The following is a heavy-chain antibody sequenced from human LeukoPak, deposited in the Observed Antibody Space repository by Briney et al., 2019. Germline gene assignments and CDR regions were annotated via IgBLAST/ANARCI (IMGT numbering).Heavy chain of an antibody. J-gene: IGHJ6*03. D-gene: IGHD3-10*01. CDR3: ARETMVRGVIYYYYMDV. Sequence: PSETLSLTCTVSGYSISSGYYWGWIRQPPGKGLEWIGSIYHSGSTYYNPSLKSRVTISVDTSKNQFSLKLSSVTAADTAVYYCARETMVRGVIYYYYMDVWGKGTTVTVSS. V-gene: IGHV4-38-2*02. CDR2: IYHSGST. CDR1: GYSISSGYY.